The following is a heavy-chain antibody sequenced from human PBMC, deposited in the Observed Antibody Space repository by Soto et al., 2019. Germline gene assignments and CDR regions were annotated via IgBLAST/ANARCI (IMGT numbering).Heavy chain of an antibody. Sequence: QVQLQESGPGLVKPSQTLSLTCTVSGGAISSGVYYWSWIRQHPGKGLEWIWYIYYSGSTYYNPTLMSRVTISLDTSKNQSSLKLSSVTAADTAVYYCARELPYYYGSGSYYTGGMDVWGQGHTVTVSS. CDR2: IYYSGST. CDR1: GGAISSGVYY. V-gene: IGHV4-31*03. CDR3: ARELPYYYGSGSYYTGGMDV. J-gene: IGHJ6*02. D-gene: IGHD3-10*01.